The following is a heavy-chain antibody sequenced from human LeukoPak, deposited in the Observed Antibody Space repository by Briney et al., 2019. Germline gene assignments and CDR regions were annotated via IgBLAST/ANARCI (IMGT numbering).Heavy chain of an antibody. D-gene: IGHD1-26*01. CDR2: IKQDGSER. Sequence: GGSLSLPCVVSGVTFSSHWMSWVRQAPGKGLEWVANIKQDGSERYYVDSVKGRFTISRANAKNSVFLQMNSLRAEDTAVYYCARDPNLYSGTYDTYWGQGTLVTVSS. J-gene: IGHJ4*02. CDR3: ARDPNLYSGTYDTY. V-gene: IGHV3-7*03. CDR1: GVTFSSHW.